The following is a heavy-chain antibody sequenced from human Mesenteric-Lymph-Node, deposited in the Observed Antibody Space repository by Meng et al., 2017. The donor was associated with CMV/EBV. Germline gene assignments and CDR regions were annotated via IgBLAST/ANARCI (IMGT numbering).Heavy chain of an antibody. Sequence: SETLSLTCTVSGGSISSRNYYYNWIRQPPGKGLEWIGYIFYTGSTNYNPSLESRVTISVDTSKNQFSLKLSSVTAADTAVYYCARDFGVYYDFWSGGYGMDVWGQGTTVTVSS. J-gene: IGHJ6*02. CDR3: ARDFGVYYDFWSGGYGMDV. CDR2: IFYTGST. CDR1: GGSISSRNYY. V-gene: IGHV4-61*01. D-gene: IGHD3-3*01.